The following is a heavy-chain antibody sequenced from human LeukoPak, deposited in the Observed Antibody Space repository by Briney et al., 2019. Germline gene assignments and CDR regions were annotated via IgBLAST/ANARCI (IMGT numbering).Heavy chain of an antibody. CDR1: GFTFSSYG. V-gene: IGHV3-33*06. Sequence: PGGSLRLSCAASGFTFSSYGMHWVRQAPGKGLEWVAVIWYDGSNKYYADSVKGRFTISRDNSKNTLYLQMNSLRAEDTAVYYCAKELWFGELLYRDWGQGTLVTVSS. CDR3: AKELWFGELLYRD. D-gene: IGHD3-10*01. CDR2: IWYDGSNK. J-gene: IGHJ4*02.